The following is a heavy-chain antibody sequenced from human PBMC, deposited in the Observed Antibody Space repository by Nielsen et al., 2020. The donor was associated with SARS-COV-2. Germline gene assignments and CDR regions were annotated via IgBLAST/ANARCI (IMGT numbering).Heavy chain of an antibody. CDR2: ISSSSSYI. J-gene: IGHJ6*02. Sequence: GGSLRLSCAASGFTFSSYSMNWVRQAPGKGLEWVSSISSSSSYIYYADSVKGRFTISRDNAKNSLYLQMNSLRAEDTVVYYCARGRFGIAARPGGYGMDVWGQGTTVTVSS. D-gene: IGHD6-6*01. CDR3: ARGRFGIAARPGGYGMDV. CDR1: GFTFSSYS. V-gene: IGHV3-21*01.